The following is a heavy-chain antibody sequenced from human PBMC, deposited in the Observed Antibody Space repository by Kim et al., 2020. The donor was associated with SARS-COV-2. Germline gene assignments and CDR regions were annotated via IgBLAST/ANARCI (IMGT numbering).Heavy chain of an antibody. CDR3: ASGSRYYDSSGYHHLYYGMDV. CDR1: GGSFSGYY. D-gene: IGHD3-22*01. V-gene: IGHV4-34*01. CDR2: INHSGST. Sequence: SETLSLTCAVYGGSFSGYYWSWIRQPPGKGLEWIGEINHSGSTNYNPSLKSRVTISVDTSKNQFSLKLSSVTAADTAVYYCASGSRYYDSSGYHHLYYGMDVWGQGTTVTVSS. J-gene: IGHJ6*02.